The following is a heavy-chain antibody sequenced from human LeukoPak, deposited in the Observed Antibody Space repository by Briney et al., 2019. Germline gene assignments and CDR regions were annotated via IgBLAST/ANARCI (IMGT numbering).Heavy chain of an antibody. D-gene: IGHD2-2*01. CDR3: AREKDIVVVPAVELDY. CDR2: INSDGSST. J-gene: IGHJ4*02. CDR1: GFTFSRYW. Sequence: GGSLRLSCAASGFTFSRYWMHWVRQAPGKGLVWVSRINSDGSSTSYADSVKGRFTISRDNAKNTLYLQMNSLRAEDTAVYYCAREKDIVVVPAVELDYWGQGTLVTVSS. V-gene: IGHV3-74*01.